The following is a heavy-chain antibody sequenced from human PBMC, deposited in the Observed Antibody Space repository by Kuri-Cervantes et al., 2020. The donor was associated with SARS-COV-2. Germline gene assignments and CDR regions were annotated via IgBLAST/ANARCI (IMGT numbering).Heavy chain of an antibody. J-gene: IGHJ4*02. D-gene: IGHD2-15*01. Sequence: GESLKISCKASGYIFTSYYLHWVRQAPGQGLEWMGVINPTVGDTTYAQKFQGRVTMTEDTSTDTAYMELSSLRSEDTAVYYCVVGFFSSRKWDYWGQGTLVTVSS. CDR2: INPTVGDT. CDR3: VVGFFSSRKWDY. CDR1: GYIFTSYY. V-gene: IGHV1-46*01.